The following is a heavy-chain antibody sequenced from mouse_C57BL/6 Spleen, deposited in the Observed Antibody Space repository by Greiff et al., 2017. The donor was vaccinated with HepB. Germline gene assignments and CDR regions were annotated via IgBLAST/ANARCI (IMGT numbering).Heavy chain of an antibody. V-gene: IGHV14-1*01. J-gene: IGHJ4*01. CDR2: IDPEDGDT. D-gene: IGHD1-1*01. CDR1: GFNIKDYY. CDR3: APGYYGSSYAMDY. Sequence: VQLQQSGAELVRPGASVKLSCTASGFNIKDYYMHWVKQRPEQGLEWIGRIDPEDGDTEYATKFQGKATMTADTSSNTAYLQLSSLTSEDTAVYYCAPGYYGSSYAMDYWGQGTSVTVSS.